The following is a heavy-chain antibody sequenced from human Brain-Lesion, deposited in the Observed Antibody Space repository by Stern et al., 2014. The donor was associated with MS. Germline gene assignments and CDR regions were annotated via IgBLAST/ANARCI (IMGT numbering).Heavy chain of an antibody. V-gene: IGHV3-74*01. Sequence: EVQLLESGGALVQPGGSLRLSCAASGFPFSNYWMHWVRHAPGKGLVWVSRVNNDGRRTSYADSVKGRFTMSRDNAKNTLYLQMNSLRVEDTAIYYCARGERWFDSWGQGTLVTVSS. J-gene: IGHJ5*01. CDR2: VNNDGRRT. CDR1: GFPFSNYW. CDR3: ARGERWFDS.